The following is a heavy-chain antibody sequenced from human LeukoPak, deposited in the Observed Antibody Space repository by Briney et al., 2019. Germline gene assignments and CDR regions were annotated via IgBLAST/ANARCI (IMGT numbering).Heavy chain of an antibody. CDR3: ARDLKLAVAGTRGTAVDP. D-gene: IGHD6-19*01. Sequence: PSETLSLTCAVYGGSFSGYYWSWIRQPPGKGLEWIGEINHSGSTNYNPSLKGRVTISVDTSKNQFSLKLSSVTAADTAVYYCARDLKLAVAGTRGTAVDPWGQGTLVTVSS. CDR1: GGSFSGYY. J-gene: IGHJ5*02. V-gene: IGHV4-34*01. CDR2: INHSGST.